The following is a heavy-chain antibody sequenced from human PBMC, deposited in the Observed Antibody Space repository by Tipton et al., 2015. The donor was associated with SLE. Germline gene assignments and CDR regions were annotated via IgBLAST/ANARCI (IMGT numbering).Heavy chain of an antibody. J-gene: IGHJ3*02. V-gene: IGHV3-33*01. CDR1: GVTFSEYG. CDR3: ASETTDAFDI. Sequence: SGVTFSEYGMHWVRQAPGKGLEWVASIWYDGSHTFYADSVKGRFIISRDNSKNTLYLQMNSLRAEDTAVYYCASETTDAFDIWGQGTMVTVSS. D-gene: IGHD4-11*01. CDR2: IWYDGSHT.